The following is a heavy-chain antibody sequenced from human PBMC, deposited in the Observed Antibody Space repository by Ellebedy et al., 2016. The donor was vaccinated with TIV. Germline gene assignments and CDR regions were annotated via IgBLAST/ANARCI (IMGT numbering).Heavy chain of an antibody. V-gene: IGHV3-23*01. CDR1: GFTFSSYA. Sequence: GESLKISXAASGFTFSSYAMSWVRQAPGKGLEWVSAISGSGGSTYYADSVKGRFTISRDNSKNTLYLQMNSLRAEDTAVYYCAKRMHDYGDYWGQGTLVTVSS. CDR2: ISGSGGST. CDR3: AKRMHDYGDY. D-gene: IGHD2-15*01. J-gene: IGHJ4*02.